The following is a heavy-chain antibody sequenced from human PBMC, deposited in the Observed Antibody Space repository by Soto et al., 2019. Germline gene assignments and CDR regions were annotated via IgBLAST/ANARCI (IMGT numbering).Heavy chain of an antibody. CDR3: ARKAGENYYDSSCYYHRRYYYYRMDV. J-gene: IGHJ6*02. CDR1: GGSVSSGSYY. D-gene: IGHD3-22*01. Sequence: SETLSLTCTVSGGSVSSGSYYWSWIRQPPGKGLEWIGYIYYSGSTNYNPPLKSRVTIALGTSKNQFSLKPSSLTAADKAVYSSARKAGENYYDSSCYYHRRYYYYRMDVWGQGTTVTISS. V-gene: IGHV4-61*01. CDR2: IYYSGST.